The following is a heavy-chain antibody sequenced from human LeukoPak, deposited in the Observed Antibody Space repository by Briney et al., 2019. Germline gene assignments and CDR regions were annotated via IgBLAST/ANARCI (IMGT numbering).Heavy chain of an antibody. CDR3: AREILGGFNPGAY. CDR2: IHRSGSP. J-gene: IGHJ4*02. V-gene: IGHV4-4*02. CDR1: LDSTTSNF. D-gene: IGHD1-14*01. Sequence: SETLSLTCTVSLDSTTSNFWSWVRQPPGRGLEWIGEIHRSGSPNYNPSLQSRVTISIDRSRNQIALELSSVTAADTAVYYCAREILGGFNPGAYWGQGTLVTVSS.